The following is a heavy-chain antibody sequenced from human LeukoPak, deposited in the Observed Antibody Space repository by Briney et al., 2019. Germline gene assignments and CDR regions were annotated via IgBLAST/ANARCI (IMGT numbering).Heavy chain of an antibody. CDR2: ISYDGSNK. CDR3: AKDFRDDCSGGSCNWFDP. V-gene: IGHV3-30*18. Sequence: GESLRLSCAASGFTFSSYGIHWVRQTPGKGLEWVAVISYDGSNKYYADSVKGRFTISRDNSKSTLYLQMNSLRAEDTAVYYCAKDFRDDCSGGSCNWFDPWGQGTLVTVSS. J-gene: IGHJ5*02. D-gene: IGHD2-15*01. CDR1: GFTFSSYG.